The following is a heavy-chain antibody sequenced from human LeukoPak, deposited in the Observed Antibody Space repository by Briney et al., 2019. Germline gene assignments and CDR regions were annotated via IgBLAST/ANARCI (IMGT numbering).Heavy chain of an antibody. Sequence: PSETLSLTCSVSDYSISSDYHWGWIRQPPGKGLEWIGSIYHSGGTYHNPSLESRVTISVDTSKNQFSLKLSSVTAADTAVYYCARDIAIRGSLSHFDYWGQGTLVTVSS. CDR2: IYHSGGT. D-gene: IGHD2-21*01. J-gene: IGHJ4*02. CDR1: DYSISSDYH. V-gene: IGHV4-38-2*02. CDR3: ARDIAIRGSLSHFDY.